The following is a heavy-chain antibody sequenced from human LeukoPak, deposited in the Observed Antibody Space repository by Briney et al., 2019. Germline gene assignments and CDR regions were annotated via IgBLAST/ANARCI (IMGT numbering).Heavy chain of an antibody. Sequence: PGGSLRLSCAASGFTFSSYGMHWVRQAPGKGLEWVACIRYDGRNKYYADSVKGRFTISRDNSKNTLYLQMNSLRAEDTAVYYCARGTYYYYLDVWGKGTTVTISS. CDR1: GFTFSSYG. CDR2: IRYDGRNK. V-gene: IGHV3-30*02. J-gene: IGHJ6*03. CDR3: ARGTYYYYLDV.